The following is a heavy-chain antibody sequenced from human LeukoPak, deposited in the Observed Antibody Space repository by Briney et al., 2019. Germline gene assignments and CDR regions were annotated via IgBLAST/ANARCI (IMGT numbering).Heavy chain of an antibody. V-gene: IGHV4-59*08. CDR2: IYYSGST. J-gene: IGHJ4*02. D-gene: IGHD4-17*01. CDR3: ARQGMNTATFDY. CDR1: GGSISTSY. Sequence: SETLSLTCTVSGGSISTSYWSWIRQPPGKGLEWIGCIYYSGSTNYNPSRKSRVTISVDTSKNQFSLKLSSVTAADTAVYYCARQGMNTATFDYWGQGTLVTVSS.